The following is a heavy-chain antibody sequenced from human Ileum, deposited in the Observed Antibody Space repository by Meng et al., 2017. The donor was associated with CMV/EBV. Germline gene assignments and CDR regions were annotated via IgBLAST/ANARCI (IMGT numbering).Heavy chain of an antibody. Sequence: SFSGYYWSWIRQPPGKGLEWIGEINHSGSTNYNPYLKSRVTISVDTSKNQFSLKLSSVTAADTAVYYCARGPRGNSLLWFGELWAYWGQGTLVTVSS. CDR1: SFSGYY. D-gene: IGHD3-10*01. J-gene: IGHJ4*02. CDR3: ARGPRGNSLLWFGELWAY. CDR2: INHSGST. V-gene: IGHV4-34*01.